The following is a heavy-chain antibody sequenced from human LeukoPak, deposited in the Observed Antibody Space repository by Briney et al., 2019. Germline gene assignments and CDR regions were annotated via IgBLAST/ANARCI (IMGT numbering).Heavy chain of an antibody. D-gene: IGHD3-10*01. Sequence: GGSLRLSCAVSGFTFSSYGMSWVRQAPGKGLEWVSSISGSGSITYYADSVKGRFTISRDTSKNTLWLQMNSLRVDDTALYYCAKSLGGDYGSGSYYVVFDSWGQGTLVTVSS. J-gene: IGHJ4*02. V-gene: IGHV3-23*01. CDR1: GFTFSSYG. CDR3: AKSLGGDYGSGSYYVVFDS. CDR2: ISGSGSIT.